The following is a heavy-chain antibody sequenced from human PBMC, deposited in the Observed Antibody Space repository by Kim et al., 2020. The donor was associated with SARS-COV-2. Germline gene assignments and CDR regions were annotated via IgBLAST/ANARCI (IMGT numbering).Heavy chain of an antibody. CDR3: GVGFLQWLALIDY. V-gene: IGHV4-34*01. D-gene: IGHD6-19*01. J-gene: IGHJ4*02. Sequence: NPSLKSRVTISVDTSKNQFSLKLSYVTDADTAVYYCGVGFLQWLALIDYWGQGTLVTVSS.